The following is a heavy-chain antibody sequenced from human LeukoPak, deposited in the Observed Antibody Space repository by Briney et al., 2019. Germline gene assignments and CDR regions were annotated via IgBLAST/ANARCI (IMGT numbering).Heavy chain of an antibody. Sequence: SETLSLTCTVSGYSISSGYYWGWSRPPPGKGLEWIGSIYHRGSTYYNPSLKSRVTISVDTSKNQFSLKLGSVTAADTAVYYCARGYYDSSGYWYFDYWGQGTLVTVSS. D-gene: IGHD3-22*01. J-gene: IGHJ4*02. CDR3: ARGYYDSSGYWYFDY. CDR2: IYHRGST. CDR1: GYSISSGYY. V-gene: IGHV4-38-2*02.